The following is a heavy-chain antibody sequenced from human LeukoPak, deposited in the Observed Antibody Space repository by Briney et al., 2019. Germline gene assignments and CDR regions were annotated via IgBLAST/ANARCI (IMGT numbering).Heavy chain of an antibody. D-gene: IGHD4-17*01. CDR2: INSDGSIT. CDR1: EFTSSSYW. V-gene: IGHV3-74*03. Sequence: GGTLRLSCAASEFTSSSYWMHWVRQAPGKGLMWVSYINSDGSITKYADSVKGRFTISRDNAKNTLYLQMNSLRAEDTAVYYCALQRYGDYSNMDAWGQGTTVTVSS. J-gene: IGHJ6*02. CDR3: ALQRYGDYSNMDA.